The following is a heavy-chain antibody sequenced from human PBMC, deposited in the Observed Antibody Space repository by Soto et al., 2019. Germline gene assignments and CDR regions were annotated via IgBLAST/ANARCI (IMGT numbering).Heavy chain of an antibody. Sequence: PGGSLRLSCAASGFTFRSYWMSWVRQAPGKGLEWVANIKQDGSEKYYVDSVKGRFTISRDNAKNSLYLQMNSLRAEDTAVYYCAMDSVLYCDSNNCYRDYIGMDVWGPGTTVIV. CDR1: GFTFRSYW. CDR2: IKQDGSEK. CDR3: AMDSVLYCDSNNCYRDYIGMDV. J-gene: IGHJ6*02. D-gene: IGHD2-2*02. V-gene: IGHV3-7*03.